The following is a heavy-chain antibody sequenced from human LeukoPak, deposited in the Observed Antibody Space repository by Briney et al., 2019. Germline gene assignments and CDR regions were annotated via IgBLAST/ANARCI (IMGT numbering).Heavy chain of an antibody. D-gene: IGHD6-6*01. CDR2: IYTSGST. CDR3: ARASGEYSSSSMGYYYYMDV. V-gene: IGHV4-61*02. CDR1: GGSISSGSYY. J-gene: IGHJ6*03. Sequence: SETLSLTCTVSGGSISSGSYYWSWIRQPAGKGLEWIGRIYTSGSTNYNPSLKSRVTIAVDTSKNQFSLKLSSVTAADTAVYYCARASGEYSSSSMGYYYYMDVWGKGTTVTVSS.